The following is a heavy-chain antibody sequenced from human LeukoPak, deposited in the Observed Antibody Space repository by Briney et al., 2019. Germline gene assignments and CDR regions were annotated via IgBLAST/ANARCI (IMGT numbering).Heavy chain of an antibody. D-gene: IGHD6-19*01. CDR2: INPNSGGT. CDR3: ANIAVAGTGYFDY. J-gene: IGHJ4*02. Sequence: GASVKVSCKASGYTFTGYYMHWVRQAPGQGLEWMGWINPNSGGTNYAQKFQGRVTMTEDTSTDTAYMELSSLRSEDTAVYYCANIAVAGTGYFDYWGQGTLVTVSS. CDR1: GYTFTGYY. V-gene: IGHV1-2*02.